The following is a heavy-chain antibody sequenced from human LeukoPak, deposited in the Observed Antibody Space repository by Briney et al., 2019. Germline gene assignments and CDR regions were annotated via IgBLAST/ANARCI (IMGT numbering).Heavy chain of an antibody. Sequence: GASVKVSCKASGYTFTSYGISWVRQAPGQGLEWMGWISAYNGNTNYAQKLQGRVTMTTDTSTSTACMELRSLRSDDTAVYYCAIWYSSSSRLDYWGQGTLVTVSS. CDR2: ISAYNGNT. J-gene: IGHJ4*02. D-gene: IGHD6-6*01. CDR3: AIWYSSSSRLDY. CDR1: GYTFTSYG. V-gene: IGHV1-18*01.